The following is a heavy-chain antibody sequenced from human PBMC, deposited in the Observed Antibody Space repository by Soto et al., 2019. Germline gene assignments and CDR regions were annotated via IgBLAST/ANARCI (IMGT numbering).Heavy chain of an antibody. D-gene: IGHD6-13*01. CDR1: GVTFSSYW. CDR2: INSDGSST. Sequence: GGSLRLSCAASGVTFSSYWMHWVRQAPGKGLVWVSRINSDGSSTSYADSVKGRFTISRDNAKNTLYLQMNSLRAEDTAVYYCARASGLAAAGTYYYYMDVWGKGTTVTVSS. V-gene: IGHV3-74*01. J-gene: IGHJ6*03. CDR3: ARASGLAAAGTYYYYMDV.